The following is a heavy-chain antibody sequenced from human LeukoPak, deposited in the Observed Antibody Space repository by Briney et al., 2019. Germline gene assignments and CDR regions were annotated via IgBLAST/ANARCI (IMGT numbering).Heavy chain of an antibody. V-gene: IGHV3-30*02. D-gene: IGHD6-19*01. CDR2: IRHDGRNK. CDR3: ANMKAEQPMGIAVTGSIDY. Sequence: GGSLRLTCAASGFTFSSYGMNWVRQAPGKGLEWMAFIRHDGRNKYYADSVKGRFTISRDFTKNTMYLQMISLSGEDTAVYYCANMKAEQPMGIAVTGSIDYWGQGTLVSVSS. CDR1: GFTFSSYG. J-gene: IGHJ4*02.